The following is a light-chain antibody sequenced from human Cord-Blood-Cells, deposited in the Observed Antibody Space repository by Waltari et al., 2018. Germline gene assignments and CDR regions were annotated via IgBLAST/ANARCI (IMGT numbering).Light chain of an antibody. CDR1: QSISSW. CDR3: QQYNSYPLT. Sequence: DIQMTQSPSTLSASVGDRVTIPCRASQSISSWLAWYQQKPGKAPKLLIYKASSLESGVPSRFSGSGSVTEFTLTISSLQPDDFATYYCQQYNSYPLTFGGGTKVEIK. CDR2: KAS. V-gene: IGKV1-5*03. J-gene: IGKJ4*01.